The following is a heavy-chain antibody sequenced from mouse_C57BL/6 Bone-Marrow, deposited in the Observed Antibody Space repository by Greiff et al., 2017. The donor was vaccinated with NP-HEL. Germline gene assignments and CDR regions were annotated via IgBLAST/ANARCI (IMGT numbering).Heavy chain of an antibody. CDR3: ARHGGYGSSYEGAWFAY. CDR1: GFSLTSYG. V-gene: IGHV2-6-1*01. J-gene: IGHJ3*01. CDR2: IWSDGST. Sequence: VKLMESGPGLVAPSQSLSITCTVSGFSLTSYGVHWVRQPPGKGLEWLVVIWSDGSTTYNSALKSRLSISKDNSKSQVFLKMNSLQTDDTAMYYCARHGGYGSSYEGAWFAYWGQGTLVTVSA. D-gene: IGHD1-1*01.